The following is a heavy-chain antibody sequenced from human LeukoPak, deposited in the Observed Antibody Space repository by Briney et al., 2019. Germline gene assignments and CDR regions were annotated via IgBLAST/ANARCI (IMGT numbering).Heavy chain of an antibody. CDR1: GGSISTSNYY. Sequence: TSETLSLTCTVSGGSISTSNYYWGWIRQPPGKGLEWIGNIFYSGSTYYSPSLKSRVTISLDTSRNQFSLKLSSVTAADTAVYYCARLSGPVLRYFDWLPSLYYFDYWGQGTLVTVSS. CDR3: ARLSGPVLRYFDWLPSLYYFDY. J-gene: IGHJ4*02. D-gene: IGHD3-9*01. V-gene: IGHV4-39*07. CDR2: IFYSGST.